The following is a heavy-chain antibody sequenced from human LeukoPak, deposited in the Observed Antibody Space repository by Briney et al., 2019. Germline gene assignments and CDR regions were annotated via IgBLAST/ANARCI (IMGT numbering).Heavy chain of an antibody. CDR1: GFTFSSYG. D-gene: IGHD6-13*01. CDR2: ISSSSSYI. Sequence: GGSLRLSCAASGFTFSSYGMHWVRQAPGKGLEWVSSISSSSSYIYYADSVKGRFTISRDNAKNSLYLQMNSLRAEDTAVYYCAREGLKGIAAAGDAFDIWGQGTMVTVSS. V-gene: IGHV3-21*01. J-gene: IGHJ3*02. CDR3: AREGLKGIAAAGDAFDI.